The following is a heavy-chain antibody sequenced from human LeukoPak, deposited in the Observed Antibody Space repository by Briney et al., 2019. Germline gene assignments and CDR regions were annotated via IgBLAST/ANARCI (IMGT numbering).Heavy chain of an antibody. D-gene: IGHD6-13*01. CDR1: GYSFTAYY. V-gene: IGHV1-2*02. CDR3: ARDQLAAAGPGG. J-gene: IGHJ4*02. CDR2: VNTNSGVT. Sequence: RASVKVSCKASGYSFTAYYMHWVRQAPGQGLEWMGWVNTNSGVTNYAQKFQGRVTMTRDTSITTAYMELSSQRFDDTAVYYYARDQLAAAGPGGWGQGTLVTVSS.